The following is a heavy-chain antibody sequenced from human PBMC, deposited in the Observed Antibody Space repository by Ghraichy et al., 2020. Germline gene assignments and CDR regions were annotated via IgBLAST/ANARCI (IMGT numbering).Heavy chain of an antibody. J-gene: IGHJ4*02. CDR1: GFTFSSYG. CDR2: ISYDGSNK. D-gene: IGHD6-19*01. Sequence: GGSLRLSCAASGFTFSSYGMHWVRQAPGKGLEWVAVISYDGSNKYYADSVKGRFTISRDNSKNTLYLQMNSLRAEDTAVYYCAKEMQWLVGIYYFDYWGQGTLVT. CDR3: AKEMQWLVGIYYFDY. V-gene: IGHV3-30*18.